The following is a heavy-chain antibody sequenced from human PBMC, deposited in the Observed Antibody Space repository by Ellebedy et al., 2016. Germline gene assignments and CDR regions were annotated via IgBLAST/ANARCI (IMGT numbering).Heavy chain of an antibody. V-gene: IGHV3-48*02. D-gene: IGHD5-24*01. Sequence: GGSLRLSCVVSGFSLSDFSMNWVRQAPGKGLEWLSYISYSGRTISYADSVRGRFTISRDYATNSLYLQMNSLKDEDTAVYYCARERQGSREHGLDVWGQGTTVTVSS. CDR3: ARERQGSREHGLDV. CDR1: GFSLSDFS. J-gene: IGHJ6*02. CDR2: ISYSGRTI.